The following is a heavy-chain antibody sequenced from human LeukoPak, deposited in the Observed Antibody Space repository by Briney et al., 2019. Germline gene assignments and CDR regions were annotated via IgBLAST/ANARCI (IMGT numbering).Heavy chain of an antibody. CDR1: GGSISSSSYY. Sequence: SETLSLTCTVSGGSISSSSYYWGWIRQPPGKGLEWIGSIYYSGSTYYNPSLKSRVTISVDTSKNQFSLKLSSVTAADTAVYYCARGSLVLVRGVIPDYFDYWGQGTLVTVSS. CDR2: IYYSGST. V-gene: IGHV4-39*01. J-gene: IGHJ4*02. D-gene: IGHD3-10*01. CDR3: ARGSLVLVRGVIPDYFDY.